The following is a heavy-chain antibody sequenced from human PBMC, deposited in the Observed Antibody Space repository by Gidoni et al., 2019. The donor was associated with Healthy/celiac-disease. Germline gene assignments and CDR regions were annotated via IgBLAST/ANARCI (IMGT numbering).Heavy chain of an antibody. CDR2: IIPIFGTA. D-gene: IGHD2-2*01. CDR1: DGTFSSYA. Sequence: QVQLVQSGAEVKKPGSSVKVSCKAADGTFSSYAISWGRQATGQGLEWMGGIIPIFGTANYSQKFQGRVTITADDSTSTAYMELSSLRSEDTAVYYCARDLDRYCSSTSCYRPYDFDYWGQGTLVTVSS. CDR3: ARDLDRYCSSTSCYRPYDFDY. J-gene: IGHJ4*02. V-gene: IGHV1-69*01.